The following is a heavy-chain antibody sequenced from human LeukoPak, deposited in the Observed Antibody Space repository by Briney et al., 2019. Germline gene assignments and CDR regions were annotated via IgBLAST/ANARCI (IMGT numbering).Heavy chain of an antibody. Sequence: SETLSLTCAVYGGSFSGYYWSWIRQPPGKGLEWIGEINHSGSTNYNPSLKSRVTISVDTSKNQFSLKLSSVTAADTAVYYCAKVGLDYSSSWYEDNWFDPWGQGTLVTVSS. CDR3: AKVGLDYSSSWYEDNWFDP. CDR1: GGSFSGYY. V-gene: IGHV4-34*01. D-gene: IGHD6-13*01. J-gene: IGHJ5*02. CDR2: INHSGST.